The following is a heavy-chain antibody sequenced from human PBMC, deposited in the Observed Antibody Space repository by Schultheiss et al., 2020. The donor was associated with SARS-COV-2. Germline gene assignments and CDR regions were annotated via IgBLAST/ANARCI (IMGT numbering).Heavy chain of an antibody. D-gene: IGHD2-15*01. V-gene: IGHV3-49*04. CDR2: IRSKAYGGTT. J-gene: IGHJ3*02. Sequence: GGSLRLSCTASGFTFGDYAMSWVRQAPGKGLEWVGFIRSKAYGGTTEYAASVKGRFTISRDDSKSIAYLQMNSLKTEDTAVYYCTRGPTDCSGGSCYVDDAFDIWGQGTMVTVSS. CDR3: TRGPTDCSGGSCYVDDAFDI. CDR1: GFTFGDYA.